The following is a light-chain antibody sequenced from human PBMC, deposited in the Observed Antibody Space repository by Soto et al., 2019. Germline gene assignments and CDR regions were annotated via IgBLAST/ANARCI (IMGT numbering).Light chain of an antibody. CDR2: AAS. CDR3: LQRNTYPYT. Sequence: DIQMTQSPSSLSASVGDRVTITCRASQGISNLLGWFQHKPGKAPKRLIYAASSLQGGVPSRFSGSGSGTEFTLTIPVLPPEDFADYYCLQRNTYPYTFGQGTKLEIK. V-gene: IGKV1-17*01. J-gene: IGKJ2*01. CDR1: QGISNL.